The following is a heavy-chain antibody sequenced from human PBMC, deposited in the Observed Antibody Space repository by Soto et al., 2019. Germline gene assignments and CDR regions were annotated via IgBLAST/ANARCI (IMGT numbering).Heavy chain of an antibody. V-gene: IGHV4-59*03. CDR2: ICNSGST. CDR1: GGSIRSYC. D-gene: IGHD3-22*01. Sequence: QVQLQESGPGLLKPSETLSLTCTVSGGSIRSYCWTWIRQPPGEGLEWIGCICNSGSTNYNPSLKSRVTISVDTQMNQFSLQLSSVTVADTAVYYCAGGGSIVVATRRIMDGWGKGTTVTVSS. CDR3: AGGGSIVVATRRIMDG. J-gene: IGHJ6*03.